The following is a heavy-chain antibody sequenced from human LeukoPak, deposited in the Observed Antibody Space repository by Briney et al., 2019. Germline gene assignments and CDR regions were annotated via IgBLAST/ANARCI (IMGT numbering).Heavy chain of an antibody. CDR2: IKQDGSEK. D-gene: IGHD1-14*01. J-gene: IGHJ4*02. Sequence: GGSLRLSCAASGFTFSSYWMSWVRQAPGKGLEWVANIKQDGSEKYYVDSVKGRFTISRDNAENSLSLQMNSLRAEDTAVYYCAKPAKTDYADYWGQGTLVTVSS. V-gene: IGHV3-7*03. CDR1: GFTFSSYW. CDR3: AKPAKTDYADY.